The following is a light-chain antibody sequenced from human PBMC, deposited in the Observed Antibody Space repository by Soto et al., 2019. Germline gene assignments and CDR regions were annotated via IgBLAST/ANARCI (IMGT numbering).Light chain of an antibody. Sequence: QYVLTQPPSASGSPGQSATISCTGTSSDVGDYNFVSWYQQHPGKAPKLIIYEVTKRPSGVPDRFSGSKSGNTASLTVSGLQTDDEADYYCSSFAGSNTLVFGGGTKVTVL. CDR3: SSFAGSNTLV. CDR1: SSDVGDYNF. V-gene: IGLV2-8*01. J-gene: IGLJ3*02. CDR2: EVT.